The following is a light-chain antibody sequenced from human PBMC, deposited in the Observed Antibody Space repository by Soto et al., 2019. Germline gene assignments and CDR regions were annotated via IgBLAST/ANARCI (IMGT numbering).Light chain of an antibody. Sequence: FVVTQSPDTLSLSPGERATLSCRASPSVSSSVAWYQHKPGQSPRLVIYSGYKRATGIPARFSGSGSGTDFTLTISGLEVDDFVIYYCQQRYSWLRVFGQGTKVEVK. CDR1: PSVSSS. CDR3: QQRYSWLRV. J-gene: IGKJ1*01. CDR2: SGY. V-gene: IGKV3-11*01.